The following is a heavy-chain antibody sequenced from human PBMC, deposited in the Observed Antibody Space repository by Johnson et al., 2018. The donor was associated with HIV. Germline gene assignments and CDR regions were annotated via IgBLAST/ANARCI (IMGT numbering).Heavy chain of an antibody. CDR3: AKSQESSAYDYEFGS. Sequence: MLLVESGGGVVQPGRSLRLSCAASGFTFSSYAMHWVRQAPGKGLEWVSSISGSGGSTYYADSVKGRFTISRDNSKNTLFLQMNSLSAEDTAVYYCAKSQESSAYDYEFGSWGQGTRVTVSS. D-gene: IGHD3-22*01. CDR2: ISGSGGST. J-gene: IGHJ3*02. CDR1: GFTFSSYA. V-gene: IGHV3-23*04.